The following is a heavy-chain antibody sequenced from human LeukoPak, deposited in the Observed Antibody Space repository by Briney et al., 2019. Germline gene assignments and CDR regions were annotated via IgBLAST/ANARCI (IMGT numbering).Heavy chain of an antibody. CDR3: ARDDGDY. CDR1: GYTFTDYY. CDR2: ISAYNVNT. J-gene: IGHJ4*02. Sequence: ASMKVSCKASGYTFTDYYMHWVRQAPGQGLEWMGWISAYNVNTNYTQKFQGRVTMTTDTSTGTAYMELRSLRSDDTAVYYCARDDGDYWGQGTLVTVSS. V-gene: IGHV1-18*04.